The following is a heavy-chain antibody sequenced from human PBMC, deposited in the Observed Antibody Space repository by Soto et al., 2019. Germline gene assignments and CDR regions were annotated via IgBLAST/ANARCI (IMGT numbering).Heavy chain of an antibody. V-gene: IGHV4-31*03. J-gene: IGHJ5*02. CDR1: GGSISSGGYY. D-gene: IGHD2-2*01. CDR3: ARDGRPAAMDWFDP. Sequence: SATRSITCTVSGGSISSGGYYWSWIRQHPGKGLEWIGYIYYSGSTYYNPSLKSRVTISVDASKNQFSLKLSSVTAADTAVYYCARDGRPAAMDWFDPWGQGTLVTVSS. CDR2: IYYSGST.